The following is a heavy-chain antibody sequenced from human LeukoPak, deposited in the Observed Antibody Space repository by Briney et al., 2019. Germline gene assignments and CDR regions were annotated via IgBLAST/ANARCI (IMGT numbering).Heavy chain of an antibody. V-gene: IGHV5-51*01. D-gene: IGHD3-10*01. CDR3: ARSPADYYGSGSYYNYFDY. Sequence: GESLKISCKGSGYSFTSYWIGWVRQMPGKGLEWMGIIYPGDSDTRYSPSFQGQVTISADKSISTAYLQWSSLKASDTAMYYCARSPADYYGSGSYYNYFDYWGQGTLVTVSS. J-gene: IGHJ4*02. CDR2: IYPGDSDT. CDR1: GYSFTSYW.